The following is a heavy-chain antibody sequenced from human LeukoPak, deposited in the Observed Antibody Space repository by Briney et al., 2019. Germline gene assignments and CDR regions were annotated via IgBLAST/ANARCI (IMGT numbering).Heavy chain of an antibody. CDR1: GFTFSIHT. J-gene: IGHJ5*02. D-gene: IGHD4-17*01. V-gene: IGHV3-21*01. CDR2: ISSSSGSI. CDR3: ARDSQTLTTVTNWFGP. Sequence: GGSLRLSCAASGFTFSIHTMNWVRQAPGKGLEWVSSISSSSGSIYYADSVKGRFTISRDNAKSSLYLQMISLRAEDTAVYYCARDSQTLTTVTNWFGPWGQGTLVTVSS.